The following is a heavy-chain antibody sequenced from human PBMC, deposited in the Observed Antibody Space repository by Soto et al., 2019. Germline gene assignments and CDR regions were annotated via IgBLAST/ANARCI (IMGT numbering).Heavy chain of an antibody. V-gene: IGHV1-2*04. Sequence: ASVKVSCKASGYTFTGYYMHWVRQAPGQGLEWMGWINPNSGGTNYAQKFQGWVTMTRDTSISTAYMELSRLRSDDTAVYYCARGGYEKPYYFDYWGQGTLVTVSS. CDR2: INPNSGGT. D-gene: IGHD5-12*01. J-gene: IGHJ4*02. CDR3: ARGGYEKPYYFDY. CDR1: GYTFTGYY.